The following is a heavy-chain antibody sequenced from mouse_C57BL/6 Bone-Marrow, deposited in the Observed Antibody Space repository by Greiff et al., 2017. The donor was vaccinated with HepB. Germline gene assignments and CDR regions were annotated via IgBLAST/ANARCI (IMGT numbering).Heavy chain of an antibody. Sequence: QVQLKESGPGLVAPSQSLSITCTVSGFSLTSYAISWVRQPPGRGLEWLGVIWTGGGTNYNSALKSRLSISKDNSKSQVFLKMNSLQTDDTARYYCARNFYYSKGYAMDYWGQGTSVTVSS. V-gene: IGHV2-9-1*01. D-gene: IGHD2-5*01. J-gene: IGHJ4*01. CDR1: GFSLTSYA. CDR2: IWTGGGT. CDR3: ARNFYYSKGYAMDY.